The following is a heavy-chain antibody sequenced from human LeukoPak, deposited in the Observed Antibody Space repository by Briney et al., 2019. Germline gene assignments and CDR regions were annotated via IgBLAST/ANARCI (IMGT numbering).Heavy chain of an antibody. CDR1: GGSVSSYY. CDR2: MYYSGST. CDR3: ARVGHNCGDCYSPWFDP. V-gene: IGHV4-59*02. D-gene: IGHD2-21*02. J-gene: IGHJ5*02. Sequence: SETLSLTCTVSGGSVSSYYWSWIRQPPGKGLEWIGYMYYSGSTNYNPSLKSRVTISVDTSKNQFSLKLTSVTAADTAVYYCARVGHNCGDCYSPWFDPWGQGTLVIVSS.